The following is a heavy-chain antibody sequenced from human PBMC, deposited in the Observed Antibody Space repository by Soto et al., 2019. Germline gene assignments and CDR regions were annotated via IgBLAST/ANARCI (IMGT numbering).Heavy chain of an antibody. CDR2: IYYSGST. CDR3: ARDRRITGTTKVSYYGMDV. J-gene: IGHJ6*02. CDR1: GGSISSGGYY. V-gene: IGHV4-31*03. D-gene: IGHD1-7*01. Sequence: SETMSLTCTVSGGSISSGGYYWSWIRQHPGKGLEWIGYIYYSGSTYYNPSLKSRVTISVDTSKNQFSLKLSSVTAADTAVYYCARDRRITGTTKVSYYGMDVWGQGTTVTVSS.